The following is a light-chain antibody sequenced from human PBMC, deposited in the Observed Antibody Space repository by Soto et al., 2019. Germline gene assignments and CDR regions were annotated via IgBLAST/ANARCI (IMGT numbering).Light chain of an antibody. CDR1: QSISTW. Sequence: DIQMTQSPSTLSASVGDSVTITCRASQSISTWLAXXHXKPGKAPKLLIYDASSLEGGVPSRFSGSGSGTKFTLTISGLQPDDFATYYCQQYNSFSWTFGQGTKVDIK. CDR3: QQYNSFSWT. V-gene: IGKV1-5*01. CDR2: DAS. J-gene: IGKJ1*01.